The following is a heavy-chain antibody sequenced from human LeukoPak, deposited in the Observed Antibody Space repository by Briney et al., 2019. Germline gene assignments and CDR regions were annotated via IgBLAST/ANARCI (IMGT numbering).Heavy chain of an antibody. J-gene: IGHJ5*02. CDR2: IRNNKEYFGTT. Sequence: GGSLRLSCTGSGFTFGDYAMSWVRQAPGKGLEWVGYIRNNKEYFGTTQYAASVRGRFTISRDDVKSIAYLQMSSLKTEDTAVYYCTRTRTTVTTRFDPWGQGTLVTVSS. V-gene: IGHV3-49*04. CDR1: GFTFGDYA. CDR3: TRTRTTVTTRFDP. D-gene: IGHD4-17*01.